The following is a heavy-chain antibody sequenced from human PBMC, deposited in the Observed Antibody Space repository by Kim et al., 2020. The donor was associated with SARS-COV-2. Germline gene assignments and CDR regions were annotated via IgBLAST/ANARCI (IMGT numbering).Heavy chain of an antibody. D-gene: IGHD1-7*01. V-gene: IGHV3-49*02. Sequence: SVQGKFTISRDDSKSIAYLQMNSLKTEDTAVYYCTRGPNWNYVIAVFDPWGQGTLVTVSS. CDR3: TRGPNWNYVIAVFDP. J-gene: IGHJ5*02.